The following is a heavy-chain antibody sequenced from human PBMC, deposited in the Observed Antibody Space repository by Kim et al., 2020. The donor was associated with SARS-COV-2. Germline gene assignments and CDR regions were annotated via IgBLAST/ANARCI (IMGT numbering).Heavy chain of an antibody. V-gene: IGHV3-30*07. Sequence: NPVKGRFTVSRDNSKNTLYLQMNSLRAEDTAVYYCAGVQLERRGGAFDIWGQGTMVTVSS. D-gene: IGHD1-1*01. J-gene: IGHJ3*02. CDR3: AGVQLERRGGAFDI.